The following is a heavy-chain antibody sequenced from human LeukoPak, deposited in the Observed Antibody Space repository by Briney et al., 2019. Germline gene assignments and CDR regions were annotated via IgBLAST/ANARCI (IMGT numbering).Heavy chain of an antibody. CDR3: ARAVRGVIIAVHRRTFDY. V-gene: IGHV4-34*01. D-gene: IGHD3-10*01. CDR1: GGSFSGYY. J-gene: IGHJ4*02. Sequence: PSEALSLTCAVYGGSFSGYYWSWIRQPPGKGLEWIWEINHSGSTNYNPSLKSRVTISVDTSKNQFSLKLSSVTAADTAVYYCARAVRGVIIAVHRRTFDYWGQGTLVTVSS. CDR2: INHSGST.